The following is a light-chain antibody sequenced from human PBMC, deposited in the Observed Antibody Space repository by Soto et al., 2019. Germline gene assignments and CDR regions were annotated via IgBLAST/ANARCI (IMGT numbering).Light chain of an antibody. J-gene: IGLJ2*01. CDR2: DVS. CDR1: SSDVGGYNY. CDR3: CAYAGSYTCNVV. V-gene: IGLV2-11*01. Sequence: QSALTQPRSVSGSPGQSVTISCTGTSSDVGGYNYVSWYQQPPGNAPKLMNYDVSKRPSGVPDRFSGSKSCNTASLTISGLQAEDEAAYYCCAYAGSYTCNVVFGGGTKVTVL.